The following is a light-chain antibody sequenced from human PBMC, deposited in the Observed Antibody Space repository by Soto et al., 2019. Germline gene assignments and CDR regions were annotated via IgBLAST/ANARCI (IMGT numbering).Light chain of an antibody. CDR1: QTVLHGSNY. V-gene: IGKV4-1*01. Sequence: DIVMTQSPDSLSVSLGERATINCKSSQTVLHGSNYLAWYQQKAGQPPKLLIYWASTRESGVPDRFSGSGSGTDFTLTISSLQAEDVAVYYCQQYYTTPVTFGQGNQVEI. CDR2: WAS. J-gene: IGKJ1*01. CDR3: QQYYTTPVT.